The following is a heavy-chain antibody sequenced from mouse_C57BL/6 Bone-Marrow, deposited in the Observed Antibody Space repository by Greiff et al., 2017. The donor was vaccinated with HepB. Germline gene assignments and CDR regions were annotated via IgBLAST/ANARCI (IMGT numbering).Heavy chain of an antibody. V-gene: IGHV5-4*03. J-gene: IGHJ3*01. CDR1: GFTFSSYA. CDR3: GSHYYCSSHLAWFAY. CDR2: ISDGGSYT. Sequence: EVKLMESGGGLVKPGGSLKLSCAASGFTFSSYAMSWVRQTPEKRLEWVATISDGGSYTYYPDNVKGRFTISRDKAKTNLYLQMSHLKAEDTAMYYCGSHYYCSSHLAWFAYWGQGTLVTVSA. D-gene: IGHD1-1*01.